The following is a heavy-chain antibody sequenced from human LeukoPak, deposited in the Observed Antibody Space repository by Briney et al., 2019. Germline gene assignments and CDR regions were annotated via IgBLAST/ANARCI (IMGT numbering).Heavy chain of an antibody. CDR3: ATVGPYGDYDLPDY. Sequence: GASVKVSCKVSGYTLTELSMHWVRQAPGKGLEWMGGFDPEDGETIYAQKFQGRVTMTEDTSTDTAYMELSSLRSEDTAVYYCATVGPYGDYDLPDYWGQGTLVTVSS. J-gene: IGHJ4*02. CDR1: GYTLTELS. V-gene: IGHV1-24*01. D-gene: IGHD4-17*01. CDR2: FDPEDGET.